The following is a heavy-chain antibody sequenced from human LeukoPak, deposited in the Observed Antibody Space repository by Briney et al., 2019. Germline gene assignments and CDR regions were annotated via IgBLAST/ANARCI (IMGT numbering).Heavy chain of an antibody. Sequence: KPSGTLSLTCAVSGGSISSSNWWSWVRQPPGKGLEWIGEIYHSGSTNYNPSLKSRVTISVDKSKNQFSLKLSSVTAADTAVYYCAREKNLAVAGRRVIFDYWGQGTLVTVSS. CDR1: GGSISSSNW. V-gene: IGHV4-4*02. D-gene: IGHD6-19*01. CDR2: IYHSGST. J-gene: IGHJ4*02. CDR3: AREKNLAVAGRRVIFDY.